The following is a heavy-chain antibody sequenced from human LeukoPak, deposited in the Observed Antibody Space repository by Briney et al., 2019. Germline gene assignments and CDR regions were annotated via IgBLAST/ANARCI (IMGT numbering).Heavy chain of an antibody. Sequence: GGSLRLSCAASGFTFSDYYMSWIRQAPGKGLEWVSYIGSSGSTIYYADSVKGRFTISRDNAKNSLYLQMDSLRAEDTAVYYCARGPRLPQYFQYWGQGTLVTVSS. J-gene: IGHJ1*01. CDR2: IGSSGSTI. CDR1: GFTFSDYY. V-gene: IGHV3-11*04. CDR3: ARGPRLPQYFQY. D-gene: IGHD3-16*01.